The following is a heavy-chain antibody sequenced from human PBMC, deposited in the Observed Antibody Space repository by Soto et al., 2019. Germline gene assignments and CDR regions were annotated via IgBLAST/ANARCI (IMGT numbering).Heavy chain of an antibody. CDR1: GFTFSTFW. V-gene: IGHV3-7*01. Sequence: GGSLRLSCVGSGFTFSTFWMSWVRQAPGKGLEWVANIKGDGSEKRYADSVKGRLTISRDNAKNSVYLQMNSLRVEDTALYYCGRDEVRNGVGVWGQGITVTVS. J-gene: IGHJ6*02. CDR2: IKGDGSEK. CDR3: GRDEVRNGVGV.